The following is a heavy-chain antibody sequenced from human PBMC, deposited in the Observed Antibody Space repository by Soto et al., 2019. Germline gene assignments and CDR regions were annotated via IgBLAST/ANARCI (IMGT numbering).Heavy chain of an antibody. D-gene: IGHD6-19*01. CDR1: GFTFTNYA. Sequence: EVQLLESGGSLVQPGGSLRLSCAASGFTFTNYAMSWVRQAPGKGLEWVSTISGSGGSTYYAVSVKGRFIISRDNSKNTLYLQMNGLRAVDTAVYYCAKRGRGAVAFDYWGQGTLVNVSS. CDR2: ISGSGGST. J-gene: IGHJ4*02. V-gene: IGHV3-23*01. CDR3: AKRGRGAVAFDY.